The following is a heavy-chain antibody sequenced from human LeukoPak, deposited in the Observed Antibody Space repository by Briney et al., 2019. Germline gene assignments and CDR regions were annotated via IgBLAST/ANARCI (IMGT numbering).Heavy chain of an antibody. CDR2: INPNSGGT. V-gene: IGHV1-2*02. D-gene: IGHD1-26*01. CDR1: GYSFTGSY. J-gene: IGHJ4*02. CDR3: ARDGGVSYYPG. Sequence: ASVKVSFKASGYSFTGSYIHWVRQAPGQGLEWMGWINPNSGGTNYAQQFQGRVTMTRDTSISTAYMELSSLKSDDTAVYYCARDGGVSYYPGWGQGTLVTVSS.